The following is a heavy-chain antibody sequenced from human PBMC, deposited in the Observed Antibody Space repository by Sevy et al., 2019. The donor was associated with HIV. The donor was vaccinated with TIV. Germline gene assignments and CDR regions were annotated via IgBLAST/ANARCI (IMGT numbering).Heavy chain of an antibody. J-gene: IGHJ6*02. V-gene: IGHV4-4*02. CDR2: IYHSGST. D-gene: IGHD2-2*03. Sequence: SETLSLTCAVSGGSISSSNWWSWVRQPPGKGLEWIGEIYHSGSTNYNPSLKSRVTISVDKSKNQFSLKLSSVTAADTAVYYCARDSRDGYCSSTSCFYYYYGMDVWGQGTTVTVSS. CDR3: ARDSRDGYCSSTSCFYYYYGMDV. CDR1: GGSISSSNW.